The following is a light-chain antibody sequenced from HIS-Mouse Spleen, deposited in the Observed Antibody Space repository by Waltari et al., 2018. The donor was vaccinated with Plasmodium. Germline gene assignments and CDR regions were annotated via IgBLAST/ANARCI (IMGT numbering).Light chain of an antibody. V-gene: IGLV2-8*01. Sequence: QSALTQPPSASGSPGPSVTISCTGTSSHVGGYNSVSWYQQHPGKAPKLMIYEVSKRPSGVPDRFSGSKSGNTASLTVSGLQAEDEADYYCSSYAGSNNLVFGGGTKLTVL. J-gene: IGLJ2*01. CDR1: SSHVGGYNS. CDR2: EVS. CDR3: SSYAGSNNLV.